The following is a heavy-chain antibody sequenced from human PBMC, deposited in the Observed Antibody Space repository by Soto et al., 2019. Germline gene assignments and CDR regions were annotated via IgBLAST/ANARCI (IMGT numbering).Heavy chain of an antibody. CDR2: ISSNGGST. CDR1: GFTFSSYA. D-gene: IGHD3-3*01. V-gene: IGHV3-64*01. Sequence: GGSLRLSCAASGFTFSSYAMHWVRQAPGKGLEYVSAISSNGGSTYYANSVKGRFTISRDNSKNTLYLQMGSLRAEDMAVYYCARRGTYYDFWSGYYSVDFYYYMDVWGKGTTVTVS. CDR3: ARRGTYYDFWSGYYSVDFYYYMDV. J-gene: IGHJ6*03.